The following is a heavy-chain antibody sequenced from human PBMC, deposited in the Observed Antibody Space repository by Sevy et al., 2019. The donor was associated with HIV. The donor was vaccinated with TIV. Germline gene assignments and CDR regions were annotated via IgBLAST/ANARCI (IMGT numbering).Heavy chain of an antibody. CDR1: GFTFSSYW. V-gene: IGHV3-74*01. CDR3: ARAPGGGSYYYYYMDV. CDR2: INSDGSST. J-gene: IGHJ6*03. D-gene: IGHD3-16*01. Sequence: WGSLRLSCAASGFTFSSYWMHWVRQAPGKGLVWVSRINSDGSSTSYADSVKGRFTISRDNAKNTLYLQMNSLRAEDTAVYYCARAPGGGSYYYYYMDVWGKGTTVTVSS.